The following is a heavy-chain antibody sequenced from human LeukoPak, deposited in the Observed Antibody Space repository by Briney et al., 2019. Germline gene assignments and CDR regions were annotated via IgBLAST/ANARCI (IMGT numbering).Heavy chain of an antibody. CDR1: GGTISSYA. CDR3: AGGRVTTCVLFDY. V-gene: IGHV1-69*13. J-gene: IGHJ4*02. CDR2: IMPMFRTA. Sequence: SVQESCKASGGTISSYAISWVRQPSARGLEWMGGIMPMFRTAHYAQKFQSRVTITADESTRTAYRELSRRRSEDTGVYYCAGGRVTTCVLFDYGGQGTLVTVSS. D-gene: IGHD4-17*01.